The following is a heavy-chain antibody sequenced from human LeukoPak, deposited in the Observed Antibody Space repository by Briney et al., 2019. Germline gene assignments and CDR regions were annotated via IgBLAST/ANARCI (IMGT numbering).Heavy chain of an antibody. V-gene: IGHV3-49*04. J-gene: IGHJ4*02. CDR2: IRSKAYGGTT. CDR3: TKGSALSPYYYDRSGSDYFDY. CDR1: GFTFGDCA. D-gene: IGHD3-22*01. Sequence: PGGSLRVSCTASGFTFGDCAMSWVRQAPGNGLEWVGFIRSKAYGGTTEYAASVKGRFTISRDDSKSIAYLQMNSLKTEDTAVYYCTKGSALSPYYYDRSGSDYFDYWGQGTLVTVSS.